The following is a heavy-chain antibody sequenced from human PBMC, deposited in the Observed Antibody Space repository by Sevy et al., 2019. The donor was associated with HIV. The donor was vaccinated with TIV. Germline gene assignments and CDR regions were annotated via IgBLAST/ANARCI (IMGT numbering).Heavy chain of an antibody. J-gene: IGHJ4*01. D-gene: IGHD5-18*01. CDR3: VREGLGGYSYSLDY. Sequence: GGSLRLSCAASGFSFSIYWMSWVRQAPGKGLEWVATMKQDGSEEDYVDSVKGRFTISRDNAKDSLFLQMNSLSAEDTAVYYCVREGLGGYSYSLDYWGHRTLVTVSS. V-gene: IGHV3-7*01. CDR1: GFSFSIYW. CDR2: MKQDGSEE.